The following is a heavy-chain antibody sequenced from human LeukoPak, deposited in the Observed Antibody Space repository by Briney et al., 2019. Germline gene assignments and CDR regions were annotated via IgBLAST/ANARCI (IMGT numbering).Heavy chain of an antibody. Sequence: ASVKVSCKASGYTFTGYYMHWVRQAPGQGLEWMGWINPNSGGTNYAQKFQGRVTMTRDTSISTAYMELSRLRSDDTAVYYCARGGGAVADDDAFDIWGQGTMVTVSS. CDR2: INPNSGGT. CDR1: GYTFTGYY. CDR3: ARGGGAVADDDAFDI. D-gene: IGHD6-19*01. J-gene: IGHJ3*02. V-gene: IGHV1-2*02.